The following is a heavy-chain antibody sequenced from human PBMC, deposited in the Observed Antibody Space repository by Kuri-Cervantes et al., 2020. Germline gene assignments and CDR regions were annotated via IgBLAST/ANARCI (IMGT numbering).Heavy chain of an antibody. Sequence: GSLRLSCAVSGGSISSSNWWSWVRQPPGKGLEWIGEIYHSGSTNYNPSLKSRVTISVDKSKNQFSLKLSSVTAADTAVYYCARLWHYYDSSGYNYMDVWGKGTTVTVSS. J-gene: IGHJ6*03. CDR3: ARLWHYYDSSGYNYMDV. CDR2: IYHSGST. D-gene: IGHD3-22*01. V-gene: IGHV4-4*02. CDR1: GGSISSSNW.